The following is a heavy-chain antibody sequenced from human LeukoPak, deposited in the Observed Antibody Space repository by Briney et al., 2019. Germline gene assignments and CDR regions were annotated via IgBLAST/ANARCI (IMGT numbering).Heavy chain of an antibody. D-gene: IGHD4/OR15-4a*01. V-gene: IGHV3-21*04. Sequence: GGSLRLSCAASGFTFSSYTMNWVRQAPGKGLEWVSSISSSGSYIYYADSVKGRFTISRDNAKNSLYLQMNSLRTEDTAMYYCAKDANYLRSGSFFIPFDYWGQGTLVSVYS. CDR3: AKDANYLRSGSFFIPFDY. J-gene: IGHJ4*02. CDR1: GFTFSSYT. CDR2: ISSSGSYI.